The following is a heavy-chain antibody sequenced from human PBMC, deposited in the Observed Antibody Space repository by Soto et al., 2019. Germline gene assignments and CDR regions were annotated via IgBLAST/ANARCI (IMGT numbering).Heavy chain of an antibody. CDR2: IFAPGVPI. V-gene: IGHV3-48*03. Sequence: SGGSLRLSCVASGFTFSTYNLVWVRQAPGKGLEWISYIFAPGVPIYNADSVKGRFTVSRDNTQNSLFLLMTSLRAEDTATYYCARYKDWAFDYWGQGTLVTVSS. J-gene: IGHJ4*02. D-gene: IGHD3-9*01. CDR3: ARYKDWAFDY. CDR1: GFTFSTYN.